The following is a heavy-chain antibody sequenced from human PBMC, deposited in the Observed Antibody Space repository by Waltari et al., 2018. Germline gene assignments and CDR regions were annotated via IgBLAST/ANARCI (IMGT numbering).Heavy chain of an antibody. CDR3: ARDLSPGIAAAGNYYYGMDV. CDR1: GGTFSSYA. J-gene: IGHJ6*02. CDR2: IIPILGIA. Sequence: QVQLVQSGAEVKKPGSSVKVSCKASGGTFSSYAISWVRPAPGQGPAWMGRIIPILGIANYAQKFQGRVTITADKSTSTAYMELSSLRSEDTAVYYCARDLSPGIAAAGNYYYGMDVWGQGTTVTVSS. D-gene: IGHD6-13*01. V-gene: IGHV1-69*09.